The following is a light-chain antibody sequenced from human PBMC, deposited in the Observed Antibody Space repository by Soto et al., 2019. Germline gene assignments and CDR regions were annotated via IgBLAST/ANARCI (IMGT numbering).Light chain of an antibody. CDR1: SSDVGGYNF. V-gene: IGLV2-14*01. Sequence: QSALTQPASVSGSPRQSITISCTGTSSDVGGYNFVSWYQQNPGKAPKLMIFEISNRPSEVSNRFSGSKSGNTASLTISGLQAEDEADYYCSSYTTSSTSVFGTGTKLTVL. CDR2: EIS. J-gene: IGLJ1*01. CDR3: SSYTTSSTSV.